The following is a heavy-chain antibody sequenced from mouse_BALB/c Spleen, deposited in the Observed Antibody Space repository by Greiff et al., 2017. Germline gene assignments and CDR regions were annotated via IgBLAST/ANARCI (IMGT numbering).Heavy chain of an antibody. J-gene: IGHJ3*01. V-gene: IGHV5-6-4*01. D-gene: IGHD4-1*01. CDR2: ISSGGSYT. CDR3: TRGGASDWDDGFAY. Sequence: EVKLVESGGGLVKPGGSLKLSCAASGFTFSSYTMSWVRQTPEKRLEWVATISSGGSYTYYPDSVKGRFTISRDNAKNTLYLQMSSLKSEDTAMYYCTRGGASDWDDGFAYWGQGTLVTVSA. CDR1: GFTFSSYT.